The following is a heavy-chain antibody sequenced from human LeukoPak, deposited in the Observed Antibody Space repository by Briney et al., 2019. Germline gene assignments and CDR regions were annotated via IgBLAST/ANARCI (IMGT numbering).Heavy chain of an antibody. J-gene: IGHJ6*04. Sequence: PSETLSLTCAVYGGSFSGYYWSWIRQPPGKGLEWIGEINHGGSTNYNPSLKSRVTISVDTSKNQFSLKLSPVTAADTAVYYCAIEHYDILTGYYSPDYYYGMDVWGKGTTVTVSS. CDR1: GGSFSGYY. V-gene: IGHV4-34*01. CDR2: INHGGST. CDR3: AIEHYDILTGYYSPDYYYGMDV. D-gene: IGHD3-9*01.